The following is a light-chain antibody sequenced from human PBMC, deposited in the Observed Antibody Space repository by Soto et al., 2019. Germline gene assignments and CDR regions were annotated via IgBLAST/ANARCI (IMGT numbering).Light chain of an antibody. CDR1: SGDVGAYNY. J-gene: IGLJ1*01. CDR2: DVS. V-gene: IGLV2-14*01. CDR3: SSYTSSSTPYV. Sequence: QSALTQPASVSGSPGQSITISCTGASGDVGAYNYVSWYQHHPGKAPKLIISDVSNRPSGVSNRFSGSKSGNTASLTISGLQAEDEADYYCSSYTSSSTPYVFGTGTKVTVL.